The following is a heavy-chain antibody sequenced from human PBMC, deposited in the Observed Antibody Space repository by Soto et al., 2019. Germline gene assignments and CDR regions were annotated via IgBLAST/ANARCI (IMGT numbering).Heavy chain of an antibody. CDR3: ARATPAACTVY. CDR2: IYYSGNT. Sequence: QVQLQESGPGLVKPSQALSLTCSVSGDYISSGGYYWTWIRQHPGKGLEWIGHIYYSGNTYYNPSLPSLKSRVSRSADTSKNQFFLRLSSVTAADTAVYYCARATPAACTVYWGQGTLVTVSS. J-gene: IGHJ4*02. V-gene: IGHV4-31*03. D-gene: IGHD6-13*01. CDR1: GDYISSGGYY.